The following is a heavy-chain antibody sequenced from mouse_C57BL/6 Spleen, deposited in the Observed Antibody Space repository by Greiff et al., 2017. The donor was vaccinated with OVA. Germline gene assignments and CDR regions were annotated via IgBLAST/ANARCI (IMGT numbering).Heavy chain of an antibody. Sequence: EVQLQQSGPELVKPGASVKMSCKASGYTFTDYNMHWVKQSHGKSLEWIGYINPNNGGTSYNQKFKGKATLTVNKSSSTAYMELRSLTSDDSAVYYSARYYTVVNPFAYWGQGTLVTVSA. CDR1: GYTFTDYN. V-gene: IGHV1-22*01. J-gene: IGHJ3*01. CDR3: ARYYTVVNPFAY. D-gene: IGHD2-5*01. CDR2: INPNNGGT.